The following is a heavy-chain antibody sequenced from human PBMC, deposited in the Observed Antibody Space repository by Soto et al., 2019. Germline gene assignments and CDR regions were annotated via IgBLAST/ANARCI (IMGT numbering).Heavy chain of an antibody. CDR3: ATEYGLREYYFDY. J-gene: IGHJ4*02. CDR2: ISYDGSNK. CDR1: GFTFSSYA. D-gene: IGHD3-10*01. V-gene: IGHV3-30-3*01. Sequence: QVQLVESGGGVVQPGRSLRLSCAASGFTFSSYAMHWVRQAPGKGLEWVAVISYDGSNKYYADSVKGRFTISRDNSKNTLYLQMNSLRAEDTAVYYCATEYGLREYYFDYWGQGTLVTVSS.